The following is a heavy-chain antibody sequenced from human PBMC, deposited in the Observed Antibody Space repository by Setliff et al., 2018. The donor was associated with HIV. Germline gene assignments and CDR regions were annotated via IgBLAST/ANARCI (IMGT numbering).Heavy chain of an antibody. CDR3: ASARIPTGGTSTSFDY. V-gene: IGHV3-30*03. D-gene: IGHD1-1*01. Sequence: TFRTFAMYWVRQAPGKGLEWVSAISYDGSRIHYADSVKGRFTISRDNSKNTLYLQVNSLRPEDTAVYHCASARIPTGGTSTSFDYWGQGTLVTVSS. J-gene: IGHJ4*02. CDR2: ISYDGSRI. CDR1: TFRTFA.